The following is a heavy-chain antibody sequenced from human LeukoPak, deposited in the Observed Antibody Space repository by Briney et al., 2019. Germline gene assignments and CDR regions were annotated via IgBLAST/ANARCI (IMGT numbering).Heavy chain of an antibody. CDR3: ARGDYGDYVGYFDY. V-gene: IGHV3-7*01. Sequence: GGSLRLSCAASGFTLSSYWMSWVRQAPGKGLEWVANIKQDGSEKYYVDSVKGRFTISRDNAKNSLYLQMNSLRAEDTAVYYCARGDYGDYVGYFDYWGQGTLVTVSS. D-gene: IGHD4-17*01. CDR2: IKQDGSEK. CDR1: GFTLSSYW. J-gene: IGHJ4*02.